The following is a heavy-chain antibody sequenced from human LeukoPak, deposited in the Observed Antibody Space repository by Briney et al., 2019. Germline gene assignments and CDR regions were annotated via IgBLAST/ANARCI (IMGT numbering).Heavy chain of an antibody. CDR2: IYYSGST. CDR3: ARDPSGYFNY. V-gene: IGHV4-61*01. D-gene: IGHD3-22*01. CDR1: GGSVNSGNYY. Sequence: SETLSLTCSVSGGSVNSGNYYWSWIRQPPGKGLEWIGYIYYSGSTNYNPSLKSRVTISVDTSKNQFSLKLSSVTAADTAVYYCARDPSGYFNYWGQGTLATVSS. J-gene: IGHJ4*02.